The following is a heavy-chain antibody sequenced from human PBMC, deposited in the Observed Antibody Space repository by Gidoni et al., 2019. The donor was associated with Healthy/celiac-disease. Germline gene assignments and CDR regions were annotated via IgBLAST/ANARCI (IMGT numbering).Heavy chain of an antibody. V-gene: IGHV3-21*01. D-gene: IGHD2-15*01. J-gene: IGHJ6*02. Sequence: EVQLVEAGGGLVKPGGSLRLSCAASGFTFSSYSMNWVRQAPGKGLEWVSSISSSSSYIYYADSVKGRFPISRDNAKNSLYLQMHSLRAEDTAVYYCAAALVVRMDVWGQGTTVTVSS. CDR2: ISSSSSYI. CDR1: GFTFSSYS. CDR3: AAALVVRMDV.